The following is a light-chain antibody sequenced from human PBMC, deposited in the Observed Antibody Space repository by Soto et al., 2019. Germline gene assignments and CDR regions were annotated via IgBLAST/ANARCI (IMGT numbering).Light chain of an antibody. CDR2: GAS. CDR1: QSVSSSY. J-gene: IGKJ1*01. Sequence: EIELTQSPGTLSLSPGERATLSCRASQSVSSSYLAWYQQRPGQSPRLLIYGASSRATGIPALFSGSGSGTDFTITINSLQSEDFDSYYCQPYNTLPVTWTLAQGTKLDIK. CDR3: QPYNTLPVTWT. V-gene: IGKV3-20*01.